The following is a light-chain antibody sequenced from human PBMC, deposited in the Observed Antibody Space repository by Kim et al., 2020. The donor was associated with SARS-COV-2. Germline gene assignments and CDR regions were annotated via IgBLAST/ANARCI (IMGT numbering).Light chain of an antibody. Sequence: AFVGERVTITCRASQAISNYLAWFQWRPGKVPKRLIYGASSLQSGVPSRFSGSGSGTEFTLTISNLQPEDFATYYCLQHNNYPLTFGGGTKVDIK. V-gene: IGKV1-17*03. CDR2: GAS. CDR1: QAISNY. J-gene: IGKJ4*01. CDR3: LQHNNYPLT.